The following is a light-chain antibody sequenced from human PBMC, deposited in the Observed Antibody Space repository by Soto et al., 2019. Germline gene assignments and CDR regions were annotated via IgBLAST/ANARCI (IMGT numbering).Light chain of an antibody. CDR1: SSDVGGYNS. J-gene: IGLJ2*01. CDR3: SSYTSSSTPWV. CDR2: DVS. Sequence: QSALTQPASVSGSPGQSITISCTGTSSDVGGYNSVSWYQQHPGKAPKLMIYDVSKRPSGVSSRFSGSKSGNTASLTISGLQAEDEADYYCSSYTSSSTPWVFGGGTKVTVL. V-gene: IGLV2-14*01.